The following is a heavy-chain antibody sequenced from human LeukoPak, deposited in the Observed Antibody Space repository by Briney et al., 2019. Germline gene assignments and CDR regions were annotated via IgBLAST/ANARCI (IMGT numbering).Heavy chain of an antibody. D-gene: IGHD3-22*01. CDR3: ARVTTYYFDSSGYPTDDAFDI. CDR1: GFTFSSYS. V-gene: IGHV3-21*01. J-gene: IGHJ3*02. CDR2: ISSSSSYI. Sequence: GGSLRLSCAVSGFTFSSYSMNWVRQAPGKGLEWVSSISSSSSYIYYADSVKGRFTISRDNAKNSLYLQMNSLRAEDTTVYYCARVTTYYFDSSGYPTDDAFDIWGQGTMVTVSS.